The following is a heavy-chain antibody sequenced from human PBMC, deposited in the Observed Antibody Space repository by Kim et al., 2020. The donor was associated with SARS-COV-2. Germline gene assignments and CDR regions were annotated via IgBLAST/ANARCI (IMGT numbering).Heavy chain of an antibody. J-gene: IGHJ4*02. CDR3: AKKLCSSCYTFDY. CDR1: GFTFSSYG. CDR2: IGGRGVSI. V-gene: IGHV3-23*01. Sequence: GGSLRLSCAASGFTFSSYGMHWVRQAPGKGLEWVSAIGGRGVSIFYADSVKGRFTISRDNSRSTLYLQMNSLRAEDTAVYYCAKKLCSSCYTFDYWGQGILVTVSS. D-gene: IGHD2-2*02.